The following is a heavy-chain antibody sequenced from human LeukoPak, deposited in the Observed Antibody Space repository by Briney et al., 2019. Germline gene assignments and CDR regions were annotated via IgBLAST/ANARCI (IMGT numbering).Heavy chain of an antibody. D-gene: IGHD3-3*01. Sequence: ASVKVSCKASGYTFTSYGISWVRQAPGHGLEWMGWISPYNGNTNYAQQFQNRVSLTTDTFSRTSYMELRSLRSDDTATYYCARDHGGFWSGSAGFWGQGTLLTVSS. CDR2: ISPYNGNT. J-gene: IGHJ4*02. V-gene: IGHV1-18*01. CDR3: ARDHGGFWSGSAGF. CDR1: GYTFTSYG.